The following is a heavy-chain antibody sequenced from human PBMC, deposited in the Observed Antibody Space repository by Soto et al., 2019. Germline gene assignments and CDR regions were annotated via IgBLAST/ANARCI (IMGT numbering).Heavy chain of an antibody. CDR3: AVRRYNWFDP. J-gene: IGHJ5*02. Sequence: SETLSLTCTVSGGSISSSSYYWGWIRQPPGKGLEWIGSIYYSGSTYYNPSLKSRVTISVDTSKNQFSLKLGSVTAADTAVYYCAVRRYNWFDPWGQGTLVTVSS. CDR2: IYYSGST. CDR1: GGSISSSSYY. V-gene: IGHV4-39*01.